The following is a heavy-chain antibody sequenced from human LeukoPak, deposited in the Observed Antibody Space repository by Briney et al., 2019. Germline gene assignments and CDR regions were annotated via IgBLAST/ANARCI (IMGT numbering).Heavy chain of an antibody. J-gene: IGHJ4*02. CDR2: INHSGST. CDR1: GGSFSGYY. D-gene: IGHD5-18*01. CDR3: ARGWSSELWLAYFDY. Sequence: PSETLSLTCAVYGGSFSGYYWSWIRQPPGKGLEWIGEINHSGSTNYNPSLKSRVTISVDTSKNQFSLKLNSVTAADTAVYYCARGWSSELWLAYFDYWGQGTLVTVSS. V-gene: IGHV4-34*01.